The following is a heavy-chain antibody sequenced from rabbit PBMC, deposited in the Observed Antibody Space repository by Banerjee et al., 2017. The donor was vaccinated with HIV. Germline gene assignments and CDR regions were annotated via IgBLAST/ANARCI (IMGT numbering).Heavy chain of an antibody. J-gene: IGHJ4*01. CDR1: GFSFSTYY. CDR3: ARAFHGSSGYKL. V-gene: IGHV1S40*01. D-gene: IGHD1-1*01. Sequence: QSLEESGGDLVKPGASLTLTCTASGFSFSTYYMCWVRQAPGKGLEWIGCIYTGSGGYIYYASWAKGRFTISKTSSTTVTLQMTSLTAADTATYFCARAFHGSSGYKLWGLGTLVTVS. CDR2: IYTGSGGYI.